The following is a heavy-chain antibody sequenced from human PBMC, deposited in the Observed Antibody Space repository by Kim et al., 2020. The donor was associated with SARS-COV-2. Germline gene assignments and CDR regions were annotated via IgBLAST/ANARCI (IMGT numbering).Heavy chain of an antibody. V-gene: IGHV3-7*01. Sequence: GGSLRLSCAASGFTSSSYWMSWVRQAPGKGLEWVANIKQDGSEKYYVDSVKGRFTISRDNAKNSLYLQMNSLRGEDTAVYYCARGRGYIVVVVAANKGNDYWGQGTLVTVSS. J-gene: IGHJ4*02. D-gene: IGHD2-15*01. CDR1: GFTSSSYW. CDR2: IKQDGSEK. CDR3: ARGRGYIVVVVAANKGNDY.